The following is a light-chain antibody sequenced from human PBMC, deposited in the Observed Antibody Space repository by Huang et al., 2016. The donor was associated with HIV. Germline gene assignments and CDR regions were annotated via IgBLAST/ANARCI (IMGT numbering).Light chain of an antibody. CDR3: QQYNNWPPGS. Sequence: EIVMTQSPVTLSVSPGESATLACRASQSINTNLAWYQQKPGQAPRRLSYGTSTRATGIPGRFSGSGSGTEFTLTISSLQSEDFAVYYCQQYNNWPPGSFGPGTKVDIK. J-gene: IGKJ3*01. CDR1: QSINTN. V-gene: IGKV3-15*01. CDR2: GTS.